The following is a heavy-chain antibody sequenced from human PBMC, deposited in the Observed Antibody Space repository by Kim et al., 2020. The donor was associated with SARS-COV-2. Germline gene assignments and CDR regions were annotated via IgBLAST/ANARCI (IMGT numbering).Heavy chain of an antibody. V-gene: IGHV3-53*01. J-gene: IGHJ4*03. CDR1: GFTVSSTY. CDR2: IYGGTDT. CDR3: AMDRYFDN. D-gene: IGHD2-2*03. Sequence: RGSLRLSCAASGFTVSSTYMSWVRQAPGKGLQWVSFIYGGTDTYYADSVKGRFTISTDNSKNILYLQMNSLRAEDTAVYYCAMDRYFDNWGQGSLVTVSP.